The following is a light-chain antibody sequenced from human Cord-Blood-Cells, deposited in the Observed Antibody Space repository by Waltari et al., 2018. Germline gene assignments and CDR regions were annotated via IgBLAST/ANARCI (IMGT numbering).Light chain of an antibody. Sequence: DIQMTQSPSSLSASVGDRVTITCRASQSISSYLNWYQQKPGKAPKLLIYAASSLQSGVPSRFSGSGSGTDFTLTISSLQPEDFATYYCQQSYSTPLWTFGLGTKVEIK. CDR1: QSISSY. CDR3: QQSYSTPLWT. CDR2: AAS. J-gene: IGKJ1*01. V-gene: IGKV1-39*01.